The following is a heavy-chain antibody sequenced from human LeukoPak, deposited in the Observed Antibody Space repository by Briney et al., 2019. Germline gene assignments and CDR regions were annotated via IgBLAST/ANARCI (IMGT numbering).Heavy chain of an antibody. CDR1: GFRFRNYG. V-gene: IGHV3-33*01. CDR3: ATSLGEFTFAN. CDR2: IWYDGSNK. J-gene: IGHJ4*02. Sequence: GGSLRLSCVTSGFRFRNYGMHWVRQAPGKGLEWVVVIWYDGSNKYYAESVEGRFTISRDGSKNTLYLQMNSLRVEDTAVYYCATSLGEFTFANWGQGTLVTVSS. D-gene: IGHD2/OR15-2a*01.